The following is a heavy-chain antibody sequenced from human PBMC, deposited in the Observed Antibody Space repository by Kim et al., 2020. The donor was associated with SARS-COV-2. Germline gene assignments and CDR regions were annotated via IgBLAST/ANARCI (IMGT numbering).Heavy chain of an antibody. V-gene: IGHV3-7*03. D-gene: IGHD2-8*01. J-gene: IGHJ3*01. CDR3: ARDSATCNGCAFDV. Sequence: VESLKGRFTSSRDNARNSLLLQMSSLRTEDTALYYCARDSATCNGCAFDVWGQGTMVTVSS.